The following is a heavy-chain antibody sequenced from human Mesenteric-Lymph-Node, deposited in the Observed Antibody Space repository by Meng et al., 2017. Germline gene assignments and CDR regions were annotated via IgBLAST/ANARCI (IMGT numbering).Heavy chain of an antibody. V-gene: IGHV3-7*01. D-gene: IGHD6-19*01. J-gene: IGHJ4*02. CDR3: AGSTGWLLHY. CDR1: GFTFSSYS. CDR2: IKQDGSVK. Sequence: GGSLRLSCAASGFTFSSYSMNWVRQAPGKGLEWVANIKQDGSVKYYVDSVKGRFIISRDNAKNSLDLQMNSLRPEDTAVYYCAGSTGWLLHYWGQGTLVTVSS.